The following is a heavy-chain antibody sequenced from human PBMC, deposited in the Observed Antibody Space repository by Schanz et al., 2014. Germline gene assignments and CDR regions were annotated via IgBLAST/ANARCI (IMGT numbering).Heavy chain of an antibody. Sequence: VQLAESGGGVVQPGRSLRLSCAASGFTFSTDAMSWVRQAPGKGLEWLSVISASGGDTYYADSVKGRFTISRDNSKNTLYLQMNSLRAEDTAVYYCAKDAPYPFDLWGRGTLITVSS. CDR2: ISASGGDT. CDR3: AKDAPYPFDL. V-gene: IGHV3-23*04. CDR1: GFTFSTDA. J-gene: IGHJ2*01.